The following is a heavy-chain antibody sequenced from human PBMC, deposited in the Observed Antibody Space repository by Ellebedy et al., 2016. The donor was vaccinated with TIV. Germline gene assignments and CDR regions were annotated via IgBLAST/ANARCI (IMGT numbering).Heavy chain of an antibody. CDR2: SFYSGSA. J-gene: IGHJ6*02. CDR1: GGSISGYY. CDR3: ARRRHNYYHFAMDV. Sequence: MPSETLSLTCTVSGGSISGYYWSWIRQPPGKGLEWIGYSFYSGSANYNPSLKSRVAISVETSKKQFSLKLRSVTAADTAVYYCARRRHNYYHFAMDVWGQGTTVTVS. V-gene: IGHV4-59*01.